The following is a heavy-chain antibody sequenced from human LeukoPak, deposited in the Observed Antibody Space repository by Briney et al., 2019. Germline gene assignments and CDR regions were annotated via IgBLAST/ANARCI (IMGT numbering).Heavy chain of an antibody. J-gene: IGHJ4*02. CDR1: GYAFTSYH. V-gene: IGHV1-46*01. D-gene: IGHD4-11*01. CDR3: ARSDYNDYRGLGF. Sequence: ASVKVSCKSSGYAFTSYHIHWMRQAPGQGLGWMGIIIPSSGSTTYAQKFQGRVTMTRDTSTSTVYKELSSLTSDDTAVYFCARSDYNDYRGLGFWGQGTLVTVSS. CDR2: IIPSSGST.